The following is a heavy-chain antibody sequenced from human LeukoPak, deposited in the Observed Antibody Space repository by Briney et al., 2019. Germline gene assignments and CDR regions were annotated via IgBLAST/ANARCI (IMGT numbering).Heavy chain of an antibody. J-gene: IGHJ4*02. CDR3: ARAYRSGGSCYSLSFDY. D-gene: IGHD2-15*01. CDR1: GGSISSYY. V-gene: IGHV4-59*01. Sequence: SETLSLTCTVSGGSISSYYWSWIRQPPGKGLEWIGYIYYSGSTNYNPSLKSRVTISVDTSKNQFSLKLSSVTAADTAVYYCARAYRSGGSCYSLSFDYWGQGTLVTVSS. CDR2: IYYSGST.